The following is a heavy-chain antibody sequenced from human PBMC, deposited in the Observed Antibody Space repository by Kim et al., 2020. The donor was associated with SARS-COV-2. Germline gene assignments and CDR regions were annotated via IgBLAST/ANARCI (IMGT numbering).Heavy chain of an antibody. CDR2: IYFSGST. CDR3: ARGIAATGHSRALGY. Sequence: SETLSLTCTVSGGSISSSTYYWGWIRQPPGKGLEWIGSIYFSGSTYYNPSLKSRVTISVDSSKNQFSLRLSSVTAADTTVYYCARGIAATGHSRALGYWGQGTLVTVSS. V-gene: IGHV4-39*01. CDR1: GGSISSSTYY. D-gene: IGHD6-13*01. J-gene: IGHJ4*02.